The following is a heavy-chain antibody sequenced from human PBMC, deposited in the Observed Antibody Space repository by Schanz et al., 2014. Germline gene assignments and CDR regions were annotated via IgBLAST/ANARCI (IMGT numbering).Heavy chain of an antibody. V-gene: IGHV3-23*01. CDR3: AKDLLYGAPMPLNHLDY. CDR1: GFTFSSYA. CDR2: ISGSGGST. J-gene: IGHJ4*02. Sequence: EVQLLESGGGLVQPGGSLRLSCAASGFTFSSYAMSWVRQAPGKGLEWVSGISGSGGSTYYADSVKGRFTISSDNSKNTLYLQMNSLRAEDTAVYYCAKDLLYGAPMPLNHLDYWGQGTLVTVSS. D-gene: IGHD2-2*01.